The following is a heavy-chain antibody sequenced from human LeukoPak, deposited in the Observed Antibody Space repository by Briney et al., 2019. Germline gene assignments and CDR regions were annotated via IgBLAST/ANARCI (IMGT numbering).Heavy chain of an antibody. CDR3: ARDRPAFDWLLEYFDY. CDR1: GGSISSSSYY. V-gene: IGHV4-39*07. J-gene: IGHJ4*02. CDR2: IYYSGST. D-gene: IGHD3-9*01. Sequence: KSSETLSLTCTVSGGSISSSSYYWGWIRRPPGRGLEWIGSIYYSGSTYYNPSLKSRVTISVDTSKNQFSLKLSSVTAADTAVYYCARDRPAFDWLLEYFDYWGQGTLVTVSS.